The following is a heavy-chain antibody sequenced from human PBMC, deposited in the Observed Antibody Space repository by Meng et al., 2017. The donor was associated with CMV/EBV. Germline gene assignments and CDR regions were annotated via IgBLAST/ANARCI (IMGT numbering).Heavy chain of an antibody. V-gene: IGHV4-34*01. CDR2: INHSGST. CDR3: ARGSIAARLGLGD. J-gene: IGHJ4*02. CDR1: GGSFSGYH. D-gene: IGHD6-6*01. Sequence: QEQLQQWGAGLLKPSETLSLTCAVYGGSFSGYHWSWIRQPPGKGLEWIGEINHSGSTNYNPSLKSRVTISVDTSKNQFSLKLSSVTAADTAVYYCARGSIAARLGLGDWGQGTLVTVSS.